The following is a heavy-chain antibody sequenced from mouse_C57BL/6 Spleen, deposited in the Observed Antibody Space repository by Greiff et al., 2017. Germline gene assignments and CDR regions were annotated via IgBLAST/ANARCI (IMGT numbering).Heavy chain of an antibody. CDR3: ARSYSNLGNWYFDV. D-gene: IGHD2-5*01. CDR1: GYTFTSYW. J-gene: IGHJ1*03. Sequence: QVQLQQPGAELVKPGASVKLSCKASGYTFTSYWMHWVKQRPGQGLEWIGMIHPNSGSTNYNEKFKSKATLTVDKSSSTAYMQLSSRTSEDSAVYYGARSYSNLGNWYFDVWGTGTTVTVSS. CDR2: IHPNSGST. V-gene: IGHV1-64*01.